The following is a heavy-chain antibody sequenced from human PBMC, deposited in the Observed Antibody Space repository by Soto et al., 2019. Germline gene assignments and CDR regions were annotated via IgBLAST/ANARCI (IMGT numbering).Heavy chain of an antibody. CDR3: VRARAVVTRGWFDS. CDR1: SGSMYSGGYY. Sequence: SETLSLTCTVSSGSMYSGGYYWSWLRQHPGKGLEWIGFIYYSGTSYYNPSLQSRVTIFVDPSKNQFSLRLTSVTAADTAVYYCVRARAVVTRGWFDSWGQGALVTVSS. V-gene: IGHV4-31*03. D-gene: IGHD3-22*01. CDR2: IYYSGTS. J-gene: IGHJ5*01.